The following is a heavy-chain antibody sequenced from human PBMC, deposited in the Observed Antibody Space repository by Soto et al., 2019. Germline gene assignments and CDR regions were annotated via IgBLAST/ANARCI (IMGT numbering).Heavy chain of an antibody. CDR3: TRDTPWGMDV. J-gene: IGHJ6*02. V-gene: IGHV3-49*03. CDR1: GFTFVDYA. CDR2: IRSKAYGGTT. Sequence: QTLSLSCTASGFTFVDYAMSWFRQAPGKGLEWVGFIRSKAYGGTTEYAASVKGRFTISRDDSKSIAYLQMNSLKTEDTAVYYCTRDTPWGMDVWSQGTTVTVSS.